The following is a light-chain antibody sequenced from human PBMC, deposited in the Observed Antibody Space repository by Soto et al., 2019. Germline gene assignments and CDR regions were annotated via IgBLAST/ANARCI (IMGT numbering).Light chain of an antibody. J-gene: IGKJ4*01. CDR2: KAS. Sequence: DIQMTQSPSTLSASVGDRVPITCRASQSISSWLAWYQQKPGKAPKLLTYKASSLESGVPSSFSGSGSGTEFTLTISSLQPDDFATYYCQQYNHYSGLTFGGGTKVDIK. CDR1: QSISSW. V-gene: IGKV1-5*03. CDR3: QQYNHYSGLT.